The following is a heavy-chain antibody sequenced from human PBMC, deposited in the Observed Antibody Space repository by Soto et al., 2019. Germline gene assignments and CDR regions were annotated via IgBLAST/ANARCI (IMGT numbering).Heavy chain of an antibody. Sequence: PGGSLRLSFVGSGFSFSDHYMNWIRQAPGKGLEWVADISISSDYINYADSVKGRFTISRDNSKNTLYLQMNSLRAEDTAVYYCAKTSVYSWAYYYYGMDVWGQGTTVTVSS. CDR1: GFSFSDHY. V-gene: IGHV3-11*06. J-gene: IGHJ6*02. CDR3: AKTSVYSWAYYYYGMDV. CDR2: ISISSDYI. D-gene: IGHD1-20*01.